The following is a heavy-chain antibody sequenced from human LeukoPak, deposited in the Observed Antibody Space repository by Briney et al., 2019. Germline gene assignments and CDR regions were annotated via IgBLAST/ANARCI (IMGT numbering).Heavy chain of an antibody. D-gene: IGHD3-10*01. Sequence: SETLSLTCAVYGGSFSGYYWSWIRQPPGKGLEWIGEINHSGSTNYNPSLKSRVTISVDTSRNQFSLKLSSVTAADTAVYYCARGVDYYGVWGQGTLVTVSS. V-gene: IGHV4-34*01. CDR3: ARGVDYYGV. CDR2: INHSGST. J-gene: IGHJ4*02. CDR1: GGSFSGYY.